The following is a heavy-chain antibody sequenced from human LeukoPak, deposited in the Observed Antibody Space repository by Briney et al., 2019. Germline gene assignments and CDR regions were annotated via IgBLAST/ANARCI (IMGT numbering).Heavy chain of an antibody. CDR2: ISSSGSTI. D-gene: IGHD2-15*01. CDR3: ARRLVGLCSGGSCFPYYWYFDL. CDR1: GFTFSNYE. V-gene: IGHV3-48*03. Sequence: GGSLRLSCAASGFTFSNYEMNWVRQAPGKGLEWVSYISSSGSTIYYADSVKGRFTISRDNSKNTLYLQMNSLRAEDTAVYYCARRLVGLCSGGSCFPYYWYFDLWGRGTLVTVSS. J-gene: IGHJ2*01.